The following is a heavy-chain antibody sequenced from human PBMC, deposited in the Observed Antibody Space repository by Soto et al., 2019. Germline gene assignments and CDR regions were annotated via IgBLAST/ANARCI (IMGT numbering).Heavy chain of an antibody. Sequence: EVQLVESGGGLVKPGGSLRLSCAASGFTFSSYSMNWVRQAPGKGLEWVASISSSSSYIYYADSVKGRFTISRDNAKNSVYLQMNSLRAEDTAVYYCARDRGYGDYDYWGQGTLVTVSS. CDR1: GFTFSSYS. CDR3: ARDRGYGDYDY. V-gene: IGHV3-21*01. J-gene: IGHJ4*02. CDR2: ISSSSSYI. D-gene: IGHD4-17*01.